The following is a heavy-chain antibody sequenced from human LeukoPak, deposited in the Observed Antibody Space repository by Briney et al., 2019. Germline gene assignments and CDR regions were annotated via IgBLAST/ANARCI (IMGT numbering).Heavy chain of an antibody. CDR1: GYSFTSYW. D-gene: IGHD3-22*01. Sequence: DSLKISCKGSGYSFTSYWIGWVRQMPGKGLEWMGIIYPGDSDTRYSPSFQGQVTISADKSITTAYLQWSSLKASDTAMYYCARRRRPDYYDSSGYLDYWGQGTLVTVSS. J-gene: IGHJ4*02. V-gene: IGHV5-51*01. CDR3: ARRRRPDYYDSSGYLDY. CDR2: IYPGDSDT.